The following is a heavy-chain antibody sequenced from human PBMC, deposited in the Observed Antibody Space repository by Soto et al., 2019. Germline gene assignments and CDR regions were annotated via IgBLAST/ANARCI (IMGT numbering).Heavy chain of an antibody. Sequence: QVQLQESGPGLVKPSETLFLTCTVSGGSISSYYWSWIRQPPGKGLEWLGYMYYSGGTNYNPSGKGRITRSADTSRNPFSLKLTSVTAADTAAYDCASLLAVAGEGVHFSYWGQGTLVTVSS. CDR1: GGSISSYY. CDR2: MYYSGGT. D-gene: IGHD6-19*01. CDR3: ASLLAVAGEGVHFSY. J-gene: IGHJ4*02. V-gene: IGHV4-59*01.